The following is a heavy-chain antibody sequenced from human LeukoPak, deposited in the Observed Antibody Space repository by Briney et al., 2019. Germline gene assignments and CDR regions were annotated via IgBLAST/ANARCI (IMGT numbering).Heavy chain of an antibody. Sequence: SETLSLTCTVSGGSINSGSDYWSWIRQPAGKGLEWIGRISRSGSTYYNPSLKSRVAISVDTSNNQFSLKLTSVTAADTAVYYCAREWDNNWFDPWGQGTLVTVSS. CDR1: GGSINSGSDY. CDR3: AREWDNNWFDP. J-gene: IGHJ5*02. D-gene: IGHD1-26*01. CDR2: ISRSGST. V-gene: IGHV4-61*02.